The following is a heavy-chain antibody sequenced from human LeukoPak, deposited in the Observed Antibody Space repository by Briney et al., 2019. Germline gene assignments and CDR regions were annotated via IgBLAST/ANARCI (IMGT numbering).Heavy chain of an antibody. Sequence: GGSLRLSCAASGFTFNNAWMSWVRQAPGKGLEWVSGISWNSDSIGYADSVKGRFTISRDNAKNSLYLQMNSLRAEDTALYYCAKSGDYGSAHFQHWGQGTLVTVSS. J-gene: IGHJ1*01. CDR1: GFTFNNAW. V-gene: IGHV3-9*01. CDR2: ISWNSDSI. CDR3: AKSGDYGSAHFQH. D-gene: IGHD3-10*01.